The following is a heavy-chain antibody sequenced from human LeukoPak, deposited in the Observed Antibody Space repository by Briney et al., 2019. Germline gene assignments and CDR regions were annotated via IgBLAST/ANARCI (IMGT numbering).Heavy chain of an antibody. J-gene: IGHJ4*02. CDR3: ARSGDYCSSTGCYVVY. Sequence: KPSETLSLTCAVYGGSFSGYYWSWIRQPPGKGLEWIGEINHSGSTNYNPSLKSRVTISVDTSKNQFSLKLSSVTAADTAVYYCARSGDYCSSTGCYVVYWGQGTLVTVSS. CDR1: GGSFSGYY. CDR2: INHSGST. D-gene: IGHD2-2*01. V-gene: IGHV4-34*01.